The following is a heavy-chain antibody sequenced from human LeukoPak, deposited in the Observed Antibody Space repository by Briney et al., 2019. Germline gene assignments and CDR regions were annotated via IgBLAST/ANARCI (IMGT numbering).Heavy chain of an antibody. CDR3: AKDVYYYGSGSYFGWFDP. J-gene: IGHJ5*02. D-gene: IGHD3-10*01. V-gene: IGHV3-30*02. CDR1: GFTFSSYG. Sequence: GGSLRLSCAASGFTFSSYGMRWVRQAPGKGLEWVAFIRYDGSNKYYADSVKGRFTISRDNSKNTLYLQMNSLRAVDTAVYYCAKDVYYYGSGSYFGWFDPWGQGTLVTVSS. CDR2: IRYDGSNK.